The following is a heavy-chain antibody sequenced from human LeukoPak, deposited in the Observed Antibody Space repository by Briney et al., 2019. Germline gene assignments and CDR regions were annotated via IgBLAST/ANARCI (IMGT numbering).Heavy chain of an antibody. Sequence: NPSETLSLTCTVSGGSISSSSYYWGWIRRPPGKGLEWIGSIYYSGSTYYNPSLKSRVTISVDTSKNQFSLKLSSVTAADTAVYYCARHTYYYDSSGYLRWGQGTLVTVSS. CDR1: GGSISSSSYY. CDR2: IYYSGST. D-gene: IGHD3-22*01. J-gene: IGHJ4*02. V-gene: IGHV4-39*01. CDR3: ARHTYYYDSSGYLR.